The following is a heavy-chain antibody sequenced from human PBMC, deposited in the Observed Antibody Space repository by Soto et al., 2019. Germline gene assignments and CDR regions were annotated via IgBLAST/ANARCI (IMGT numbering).Heavy chain of an antibody. CDR3: VSSYSNYALIDYYYYGMDV. Sequence: ASVKVSCKASGYTFTSYGISWVRQAPGQGLEWMGWISAYNGNTNYALKLQGRVTMTTDTSTSTVYMELRSLRFDDMAVYYFVSSYSNYALIDYYYYGMDVWGQGTTVTVSS. CDR2: ISAYNGNT. CDR1: GYTFTSYG. V-gene: IGHV1-18*03. D-gene: IGHD4-4*01. J-gene: IGHJ6*02.